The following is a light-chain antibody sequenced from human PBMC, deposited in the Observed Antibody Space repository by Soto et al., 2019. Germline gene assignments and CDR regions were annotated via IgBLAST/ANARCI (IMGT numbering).Light chain of an antibody. CDR3: QQYGSSPT. V-gene: IGKV3-20*01. CDR1: QSVTNNY. J-gene: IGKJ5*01. Sequence: IVLTQSPGTLPLSPGERATLSCRASQSVTNNYLAWYQQKPGQAPRRLIYGASSRATGIPDRFSGSGSGTDFTLTISRLEPDDFAVYYCQQYGSSPTFGEGTRLEIK. CDR2: GAS.